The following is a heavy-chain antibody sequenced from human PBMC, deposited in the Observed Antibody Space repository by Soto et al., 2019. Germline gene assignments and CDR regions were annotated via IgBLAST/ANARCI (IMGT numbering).Heavy chain of an antibody. CDR3: AIGTYYHDSSGYNGAFDI. V-gene: IGHV1-69*13. CDR2: IIPIFDTA. CDR1: GGTFSSYA. D-gene: IGHD3-22*01. J-gene: IGHJ3*02. Sequence: SVKVSCKASGGTFSSYAFTWVRQAPGQGLEWMGGIIPIFDTAVYAQKFQGRVTITADESTSTAYMELSSLRSEDTAVYYCAIGTYYHDSSGYNGAFDIWGPGPIVTVSS.